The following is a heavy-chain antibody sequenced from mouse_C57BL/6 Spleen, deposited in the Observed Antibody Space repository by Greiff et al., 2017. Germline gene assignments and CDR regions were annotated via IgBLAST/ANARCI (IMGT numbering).Heavy chain of an antibody. CDR1: GFTFSDYG. CDR3: ARSPRYGSSYAMDY. Sequence: EVQLVESGGGLVQPGGSLKLSCAASGFTFSDYGMAWVRQAPRKGPEWVAFISNLAYSIYYADTVTGRFTISRENAKNTLYLEMSSLRSEDTAMYYCARSPRYGSSYAMDYWGQGTSVTVSS. V-gene: IGHV5-15*01. D-gene: IGHD1-1*01. J-gene: IGHJ4*01. CDR2: ISNLAYSI.